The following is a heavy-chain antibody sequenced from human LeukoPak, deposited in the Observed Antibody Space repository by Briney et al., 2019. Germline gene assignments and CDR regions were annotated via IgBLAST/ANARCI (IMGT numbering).Heavy chain of an antibody. D-gene: IGHD1-26*01. CDR1: GCTLTELS. CDR2: FDPEDGET. Sequence: ASVKVSCKVSGCTLTELSMHWVRQAPGKGLDWMGSFDPEDGETIYAQKFQGRVTMTEDTSTDTAYMELSSLRSEDTAVYYCATVNAQYSGSYYYFDYWGQGTLVTVSS. V-gene: IGHV1-24*01. J-gene: IGHJ4*02. CDR3: ATVNAQYSGSYYYFDY.